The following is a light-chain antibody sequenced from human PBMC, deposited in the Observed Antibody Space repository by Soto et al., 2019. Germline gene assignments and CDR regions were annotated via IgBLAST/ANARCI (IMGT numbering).Light chain of an antibody. V-gene: IGKV1-39*01. CDR1: QSIKHY. J-gene: IGKJ5*01. CDR2: GAS. CDR3: QQGYSTTPIT. Sequence: DIQMTQSPSSLSAAIGDRVTITCRASQSIKHYLNWYQHKPGAAPKLLIFGASNLESGVPSRFSGSGPGTEFTLSISSLQPEDFATYYCQQGYSTTPITFGQGTRLEIK.